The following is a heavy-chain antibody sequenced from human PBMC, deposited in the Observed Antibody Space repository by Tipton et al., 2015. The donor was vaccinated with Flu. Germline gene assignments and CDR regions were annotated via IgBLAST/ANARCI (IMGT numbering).Heavy chain of an antibody. Sequence: VQLVQSGAVLRKPGASVKVSCKASGYIFTAYYMHWIRQAPGQGLEWMGRLNPNTGSTNYAQKFQGRVTMTRDRTINTVHLEFSSLRSDDTAIYFCARDRADSTSWLNDYGMDVWGQGTTVIVSS. V-gene: IGHV1-2*06. CDR1: GYIFTAYY. J-gene: IGHJ6*02. CDR3: ARDRADSTSWLNDYGMDV. D-gene: IGHD2-2*01. CDR2: LNPNTGST.